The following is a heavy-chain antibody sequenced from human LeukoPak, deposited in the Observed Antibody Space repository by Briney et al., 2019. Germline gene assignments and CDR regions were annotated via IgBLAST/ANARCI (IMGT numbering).Heavy chain of an antibody. CDR2: IYYSGST. Sequence: PSETLSLTCTVSGGSISSSSYYWGWIRQPPGKGPEWIGSIYYSGSTYYNPSLKSRVTISVDTSKNQFSLKLSSVTAADTAVYYCARLVGASAFDIWGQGTMVTVSS. CDR1: GGSISSSSYY. V-gene: IGHV4-39*01. CDR3: ARLVGASAFDI. J-gene: IGHJ3*02. D-gene: IGHD1-26*01.